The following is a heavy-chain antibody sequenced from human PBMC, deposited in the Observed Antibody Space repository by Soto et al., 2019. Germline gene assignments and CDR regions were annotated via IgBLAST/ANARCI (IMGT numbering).Heavy chain of an antibody. D-gene: IGHD3-10*01. Sequence: PSETLSLTCTVSGGSISSGGYYWSWIRQHPGKGLEWIGYIYYSESTYYNPSLKSRVTISVDTSKNQFSLKLSSVTAADTAVYYCARQGWFGKNYYYYYGMDVWGQGTPVTVSS. CDR2: IYYSEST. CDR1: GGSISSGGYY. J-gene: IGHJ6*02. V-gene: IGHV4-31*03. CDR3: ARQGWFGKNYYYYYGMDV.